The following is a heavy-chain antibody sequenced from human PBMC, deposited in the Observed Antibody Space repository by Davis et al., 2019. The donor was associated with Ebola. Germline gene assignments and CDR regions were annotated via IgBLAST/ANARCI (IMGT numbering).Heavy chain of an antibody. V-gene: IGHV4-59*01. Sequence: SETLSLTCPVSGGSISSYYWSWIRQPPGKGLEWIGYIYYSGSTNYNPSLKSRVTISVDTSKNQFSLKLSSVTAADTAVYYCARRKAAAGSNWFDPWGQGTLVTVSS. CDR1: GGSISSYY. CDR2: IYYSGST. J-gene: IGHJ5*02. D-gene: IGHD6-13*01. CDR3: ARRKAAAGSNWFDP.